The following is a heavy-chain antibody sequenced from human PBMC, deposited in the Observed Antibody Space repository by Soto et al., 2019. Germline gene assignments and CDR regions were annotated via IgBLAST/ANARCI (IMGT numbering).Heavy chain of an antibody. CDR1: VDSFSSADCN. V-gene: IGHV4-30-4*01. CDR2: TYYSGYT. CDR3: ARSGDYVAFEY. D-gene: IGHD4-17*01. J-gene: IGHJ4*02. Sequence: PSETLSVTCPFSVDSFSSADCNLSLLRQPPGKGLEWIGYTYYSGYTYNNPSLKSRVTMSVDTSKNQFSLKLSSVTAADTAVYYCARSGDYVAFEYWGQGTMVTVSS.